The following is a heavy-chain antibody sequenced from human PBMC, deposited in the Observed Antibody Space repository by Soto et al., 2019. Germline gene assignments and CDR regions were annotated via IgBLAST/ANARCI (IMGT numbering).Heavy chain of an antibody. V-gene: IGHV4-4*07. CDR3: VRDGTKTLRDWFDP. CDR2: TYATGTT. CDR1: GASISGFY. Sequence: SETLSLTCTVSGASISGFYWSWIRKSAGKGLEWIGRTYATGTTDYNPSRKSRVIMAVDTSKKQFSLKLRSVTAADTAVYYCVRDGTKTLRDWFDPWGQGISVTVSS. D-gene: IGHD1-1*01. J-gene: IGHJ5*02.